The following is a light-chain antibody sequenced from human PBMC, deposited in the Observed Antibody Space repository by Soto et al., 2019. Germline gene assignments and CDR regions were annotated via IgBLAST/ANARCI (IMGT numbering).Light chain of an antibody. J-gene: IGKJ1*01. CDR3: QQRSATWT. Sequence: EIVLTQSPATLSLSPGERATVSCRTSQSVSNYLAWYQQKPGQAPRLLIYGASNRATGIPARFSGSGSGTDFTLTISSLEPEDLAVYYCQQRSATWTFGQGTRVEI. V-gene: IGKV3-11*01. CDR2: GAS. CDR1: QSVSNY.